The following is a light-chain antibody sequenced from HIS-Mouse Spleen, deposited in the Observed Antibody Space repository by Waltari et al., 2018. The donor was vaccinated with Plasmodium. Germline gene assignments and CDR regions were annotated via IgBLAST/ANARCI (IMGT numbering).Light chain of an antibody. V-gene: IGLV3-27*01. CDR3: YSAADNNLV. CDR2: KAS. J-gene: IGLJ3*02. Sequence: SYELTQPSSVSVSPGQTARITCSGAVLPKKHARWSQQKPGQAPVLVIYKASERPSGIPERFSGSSSGTTVTLTISGAQVEDEADYYCYSAADNNLVFGGGTKLTVL. CDR1: VLPKKH.